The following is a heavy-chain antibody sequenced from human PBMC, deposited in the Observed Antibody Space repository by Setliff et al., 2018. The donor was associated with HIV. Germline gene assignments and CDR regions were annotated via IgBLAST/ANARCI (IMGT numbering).Heavy chain of an antibody. CDR2: INPHTGVT. CDR3: ARDGNSGMDY. D-gene: IGHD1-26*01. J-gene: IGHJ4*02. CDR1: GYIFIRYY. V-gene: IGHV1-18*04. Sequence: RASVKVSCKTSGYIFIRYYIFWVRQAPGQGLEWMGNINPHTGVTNYAQKFQGRVTMTTDTSTSTTYMDLRSLRSDDTAVYYCARDGNSGMDYWGQGTLVTVSS.